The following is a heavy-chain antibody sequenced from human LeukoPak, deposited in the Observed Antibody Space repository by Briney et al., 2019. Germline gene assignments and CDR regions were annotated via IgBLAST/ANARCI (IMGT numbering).Heavy chain of an antibody. CDR3: ARASRDGYNFAFDI. D-gene: IGHD5-24*01. Sequence: KTSETLSLTCAVYGGSFSGYYWSWLRQPPGKGLEWIGEINHSGSTNYNPSLKSRVTISVDTSKNQFSLKLSSVTAADTAVYYCARASRDGYNFAFDIWGQGTMVTVSS. CDR2: INHSGST. V-gene: IGHV4-34*01. J-gene: IGHJ3*02. CDR1: GGSFSGYY.